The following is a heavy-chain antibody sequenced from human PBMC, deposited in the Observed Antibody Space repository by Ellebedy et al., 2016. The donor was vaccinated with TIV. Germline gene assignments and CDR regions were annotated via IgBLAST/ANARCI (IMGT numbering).Heavy chain of an antibody. Sequence: GESLKISCAASGFTFTTYTMNWVRQAPGKGLEWVANIKQDESEINYVDSVKGRFIISRDNAKNSVYLQMNSLRAEDTAMYFCTRDKWGPDYWGQGTLVTVSS. V-gene: IGHV3-7*01. CDR3: TRDKWGPDY. J-gene: IGHJ4*02. CDR2: IKQDESEI. D-gene: IGHD7-27*01. CDR1: GFTFTTYT.